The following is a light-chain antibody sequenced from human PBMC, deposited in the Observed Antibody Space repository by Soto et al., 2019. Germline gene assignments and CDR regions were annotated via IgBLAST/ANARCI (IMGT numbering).Light chain of an antibody. CDR2: DVS. J-gene: IGLJ1*01. CDR1: SSDVGGYNY. V-gene: IGLV2-14*01. CDR3: SSYTSSSTSYV. Sequence: HSVLTQPASVSGFPGQSITISCTRTSSDVGGYNYVSWYQQHPGKAPKLMIYDVSNRPSGVSNRFSGSKSGNTASLTISGLQAEDEADYYCSSYTSSSTSYVFGTGTKVTVL.